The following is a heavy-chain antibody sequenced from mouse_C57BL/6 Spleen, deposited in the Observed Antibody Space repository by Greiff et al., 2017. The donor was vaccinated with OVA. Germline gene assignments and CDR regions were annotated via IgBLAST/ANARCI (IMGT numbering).Heavy chain of an antibody. V-gene: IGHV3-6*01. J-gene: IGHJ2*01. CDR2: ISYDGSN. CDR1: GYSITSGYY. D-gene: IGHD2-2*01. CDR3: ARIGSTMVTTTVFDY. Sequence: EVKLVESGPGLVKPSQSLSLTCSVTGYSITSGYYWNWIRQFPGNQLEWMGYISYDGSNNYNPSLKNRISITRDTSKNQFFLKLNSVTTEDTATYYCARIGSTMVTTTVFDYWGQGTTLTVSS.